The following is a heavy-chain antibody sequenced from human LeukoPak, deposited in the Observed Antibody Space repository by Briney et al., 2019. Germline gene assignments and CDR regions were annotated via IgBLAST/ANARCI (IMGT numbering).Heavy chain of an antibody. V-gene: IGHV3-23*01. CDR1: GFTVRTNY. D-gene: IGHD6-19*01. Sequence: GGSLRLSCAASGFTVRTNYMSWVRQAPGKGLEWVSAISGSGGSTYYADSVKGRFTISRDNSKNTLYLQMNSLRAEDTAVYYCAKDPYSSGWYRFGYWGQGTLVTVSS. CDR3: AKDPYSSGWYRFGY. CDR2: ISGSGGST. J-gene: IGHJ4*02.